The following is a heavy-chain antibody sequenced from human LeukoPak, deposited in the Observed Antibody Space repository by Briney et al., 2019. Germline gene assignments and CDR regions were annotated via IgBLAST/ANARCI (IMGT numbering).Heavy chain of an antibody. CDR1: GGSISSSSYY. CDR3: ARGGWGILTGYYPFDY. J-gene: IGHJ4*02. Sequence: SETLSLTCTVSGGSISSSSYYWGWIRQPPGKGLEWIGYIYYSGSTNYNPSLKSRVTISVDTSKNQFSLKLSSVTAADTAVYYCARGGWGILTGYYPFDYWGQGTLVTVSS. CDR2: IYYSGST. V-gene: IGHV4-61*05. D-gene: IGHD3-9*01.